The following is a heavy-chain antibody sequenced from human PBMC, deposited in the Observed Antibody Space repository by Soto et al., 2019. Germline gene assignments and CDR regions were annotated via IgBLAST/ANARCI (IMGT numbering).Heavy chain of an antibody. D-gene: IGHD6-13*01. V-gene: IGHV3-21*01. CDR3: ARPQIAAGGRNYYGMDV. Sequence: GGSLRLSCAASVLTFSSYSMNWVRQAPGKGLDWVSSISSSSNSIYYTDSVKGRFTISRDNTKNSPYLQMNSLRAEDTAVYYCARPQIAAGGRNYYGMDVWGQGTTVTVSS. CDR1: VLTFSSYS. J-gene: IGHJ6*02. CDR2: ISSSSNSI.